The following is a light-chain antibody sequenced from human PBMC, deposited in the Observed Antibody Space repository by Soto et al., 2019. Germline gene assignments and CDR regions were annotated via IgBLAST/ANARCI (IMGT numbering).Light chain of an antibody. CDR2: GAS. CDR1: QTVTRNY. J-gene: IGKJ5*01. V-gene: IGKV3D-20*02. Sequence: IMFTQPPTNLSLSPGKRATHSCRSSQTVTRNYLAWHQQKPGQTPRLLVYGASSRATGIPDRFSGSGSGTDFTLTISRLQPEDFATYYCQQSYSQPITFGQGTRLEIK. CDR3: QQSYSQPIT.